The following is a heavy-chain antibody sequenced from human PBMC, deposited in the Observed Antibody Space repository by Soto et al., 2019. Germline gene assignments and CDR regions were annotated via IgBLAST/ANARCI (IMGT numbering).Heavy chain of an antibody. V-gene: IGHV3-74*01. CDR1: GFTFSSYW. Sequence: LRLSCAASGFTFSSYWMHWVRQAPGKGLVWVSRINSDGSSTSYADSVKGRFTISRDNAKNTLYLQMNSLRAEDTAVYYCARVGDFYYGMDVWGQGTTVTVSS. J-gene: IGHJ6*02. D-gene: IGHD3-10*01. CDR3: ARVGDFYYGMDV. CDR2: INSDGSST.